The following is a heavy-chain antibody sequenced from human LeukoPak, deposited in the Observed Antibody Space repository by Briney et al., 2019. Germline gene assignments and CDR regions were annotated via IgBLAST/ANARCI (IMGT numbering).Heavy chain of an antibody. V-gene: IGHV4-34*01. D-gene: IGHD3-10*01. CDR3: ARGPVVRGVINH. J-gene: IGHJ5*02. Sequence: SETLSLTCAVYGGSFSGYYWSWIRQPPGKGLEWIGEINHSGSTSYNPSLKSRVTISVDTSKNQFSLKLSSVTAADTAVYYCARGPVVRGVINHWGQGTLVTVSS. CDR2: INHSGST. CDR1: GGSFSGYY.